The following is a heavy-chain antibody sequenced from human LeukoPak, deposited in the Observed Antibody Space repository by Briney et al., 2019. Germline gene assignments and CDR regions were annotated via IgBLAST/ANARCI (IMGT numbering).Heavy chain of an antibody. V-gene: IGHV4-4*07. CDR1: GGSISSYY. CDR2: IYTSGST. J-gene: IGHJ5*02. CDR3: ARDWSGWPGGNWFDP. D-gene: IGHD3-3*01. Sequence: PSETLSLTCTVSGGSISSYYWGWIRQPAGKGLEWIGRIYTSGSTNYNPSLKSRVTMSVDTSKNQFSLKLSSVTAADTAVYYCARDWSGWPGGNWFDPWGQGTLVTVSS.